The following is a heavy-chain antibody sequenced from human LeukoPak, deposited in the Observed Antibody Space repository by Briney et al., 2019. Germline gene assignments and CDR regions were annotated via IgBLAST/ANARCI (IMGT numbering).Heavy chain of an antibody. V-gene: IGHV1-2*02. CDR3: ARDHNWGPDY. CDR1: GYTFSVYY. Sequence: ASVKVSCKASGYTFSVYYIHWLRQAPGQGLEWMGWINANTGVTHYAVKFQGRVTITRDTSISTVYMDLSSLRSDDTAVYYCARDHNWGPDYWGQGTLVLVSS. J-gene: IGHJ4*02. CDR2: INANTGVT. D-gene: IGHD7-27*01.